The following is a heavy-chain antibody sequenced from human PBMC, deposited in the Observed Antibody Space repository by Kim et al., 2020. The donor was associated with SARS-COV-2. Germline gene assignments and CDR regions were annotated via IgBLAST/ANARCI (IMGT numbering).Heavy chain of an antibody. Sequence: QKFQGRVTITPDESTSTAYMELSSLRSEDTAVDYCASLVDGYNAYYFDYWGQGTLVTVSS. V-gene: IGHV1-69*01. D-gene: IGHD5-12*01. CDR3: ASLVDGYNAYYFDY. J-gene: IGHJ4*02.